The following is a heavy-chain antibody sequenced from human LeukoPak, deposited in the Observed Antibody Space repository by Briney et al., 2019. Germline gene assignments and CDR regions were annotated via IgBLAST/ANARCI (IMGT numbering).Heavy chain of an antibody. CDR2: VPYDGSNK. CDR3: ARDQRGYSYVSGDY. V-gene: IGHV3-30*04. CDR1: GFTFSSYA. J-gene: IGHJ4*02. Sequence: GGSLRLSCVASGFTFSSYAMHWVRQAPGKGLEWVAVVPYDGSNKYYADSMKGRFTISRDNAKNTLFLQMNSLRPEDTAVYYCARDQRGYSYVSGDYWGQGTLVTVSS. D-gene: IGHD5-18*01.